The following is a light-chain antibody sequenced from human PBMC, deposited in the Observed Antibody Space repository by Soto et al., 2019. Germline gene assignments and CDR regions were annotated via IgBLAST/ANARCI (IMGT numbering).Light chain of an antibody. V-gene: IGLV1-40*01. CDR3: QSYDSSLISYV. CDR1: SSNIGAGYD. CDR2: GNS. Sequence: QSVLTQPPSVSGAPGQRATISCTGSSSNIGAGYDVHWYQQLPGTAPKLLIYGNSNRPSGVPDRFSGSKSGTSASLAITGLQAEDEADYYCQSYDSSLISYVFGTGTKLTVL. J-gene: IGLJ1*01.